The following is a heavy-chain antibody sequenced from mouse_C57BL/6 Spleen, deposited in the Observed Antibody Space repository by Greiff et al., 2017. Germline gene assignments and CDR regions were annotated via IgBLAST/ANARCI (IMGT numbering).Heavy chain of an antibody. CDR2: IYPGDGET. CDR1: GYAFSSSW. D-gene: IGHD1-1*01. V-gene: IGHV1-82*01. Sequence: VQLQQSGPELVKPGASVQISCKASGYAFSSSWMNWVKQRPGKGLEWIGRIYPGDGETNYNGKFKGKATLTADKSSSTAYMQLSSLTSEDSAVYVCARVITTVVASGDFDYWGQGTTLTVSS. CDR3: ARVITTVVASGDFDY. J-gene: IGHJ2*01.